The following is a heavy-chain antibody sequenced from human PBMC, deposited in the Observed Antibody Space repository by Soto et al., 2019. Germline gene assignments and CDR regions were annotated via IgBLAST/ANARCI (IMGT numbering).Heavy chain of an antibody. CDR1: GGSISSYY. D-gene: IGHD3-9*01. Sequence: SETLSLTCTVSGGSISSYYWSWIRQPPGKGLEWIGYIYYSGSTNYNPSLKSRVTISVDTSKNQFSLKLSSVTAADTAVYYCARDLNGDDISTGYYNCFDPWGQGTLVTVSS. CDR3: ARDLNGDDISTGYYNCFDP. V-gene: IGHV4-59*01. J-gene: IGHJ5*02. CDR2: IYYSGST.